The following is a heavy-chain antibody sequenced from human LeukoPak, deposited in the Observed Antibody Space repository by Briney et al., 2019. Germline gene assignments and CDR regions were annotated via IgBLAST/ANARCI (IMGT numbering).Heavy chain of an antibody. CDR3: ARSPMVRGVIITYYFDY. D-gene: IGHD3-10*01. CDR1: GGSISSSSYY. CDR2: IYYSGST. J-gene: IGHJ4*02. V-gene: IGHV4-61*05. Sequence: PSETLSLTCTVSGGSISSSSYYWGWIRQPPGKGLEWIGYIYYSGSTNYNPSLKSRVTISVDTSKNQFSLKLSSVTAADTAVYYCARSPMVRGVIITYYFDYWGQGTLVTVSS.